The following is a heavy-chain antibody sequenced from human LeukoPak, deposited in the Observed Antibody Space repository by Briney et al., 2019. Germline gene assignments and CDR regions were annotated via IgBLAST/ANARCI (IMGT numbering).Heavy chain of an antibody. D-gene: IGHD4-17*01. CDR2: IHHRGST. J-gene: IGHJ4*02. V-gene: IGHV4-4*02. CDR1: GGSISASNW. CDR3: AAKTTVTTYYFDH. Sequence: NPSGTLSLTCAVSGGSISASNWWSWVRQPPGRGLEWIAEIHHRGSTNYNPSLKSRVTISIDKSKNQFSLKVSSVTAADSAVYYCAAKTTVTTYYFDHWGQGTRVTVSS.